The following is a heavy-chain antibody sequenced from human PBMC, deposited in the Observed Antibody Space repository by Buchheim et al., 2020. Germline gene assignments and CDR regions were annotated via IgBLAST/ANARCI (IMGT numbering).Heavy chain of an antibody. CDR3: ARDFSGWSRDY. Sequence: DVHLVESGGGPVMPGESLRLSCMTSGFSFSPFGMTWVRQAPGKGLEWVATVGSGHHTFYADLVEGRFTVSRANARSSVDLPLNSLRVEDTAVYFCARDFSGWSRDYWGQGTL. CDR2: VGSGHHT. D-gene: IGHD6-19*01. V-gene: IGHV3-21*01. J-gene: IGHJ4*02. CDR1: GFSFSPFG.